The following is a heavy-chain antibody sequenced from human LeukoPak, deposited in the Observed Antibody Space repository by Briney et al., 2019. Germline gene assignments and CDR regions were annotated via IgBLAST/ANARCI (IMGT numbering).Heavy chain of an antibody. J-gene: IGHJ4*02. V-gene: IGHV3-53*01. CDR2: IYSGGST. D-gene: IGHD4-23*01. CDR3: ARDFNYGGNFDY. CDR1: GFTVSSNY. Sequence: PGGSLRLSCAASGFTVSSNYMSWVRQAPGKGLEWVSVIYSGGSTYYADSVKGRFTISRDNAKNSLYLQMNSLRAEDTAVYYCARDFNYGGNFDYWGQGTLVTVSS.